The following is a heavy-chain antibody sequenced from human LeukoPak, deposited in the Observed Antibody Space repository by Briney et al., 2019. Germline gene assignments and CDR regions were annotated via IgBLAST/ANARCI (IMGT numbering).Heavy chain of an antibody. Sequence: PSETLSLTCTVSGGSISSYYWSWIRQPPGKGLEWIGYIYYSGSTNYNPSLKSRVTISVDTSKNQFSLKLSPVTAADTAVYYCTRVAGEDSSSYWGQGTLVTVSS. V-gene: IGHV4-59*01. CDR2: IYYSGST. J-gene: IGHJ4*02. CDR1: GGSISSYY. CDR3: TRVAGEDSSSY. D-gene: IGHD6-13*01.